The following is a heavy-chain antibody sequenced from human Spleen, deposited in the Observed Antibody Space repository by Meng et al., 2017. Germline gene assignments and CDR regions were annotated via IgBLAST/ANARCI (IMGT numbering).Heavy chain of an antibody. D-gene: IGHD1-26*01. CDR2: IYYSGTT. V-gene: IGHV4-39*07. CDR3: ARDRVGGTAAQFDY. Sequence: QRALSGSGPALVNASETTSLPCSLCGCSISSSAYSWGWIRQAPGMGLESIGTIYYSGTTYYNPSLKSRVTISIDTSKNQFSLNLISVTAADTAVYYCARDRVGGTAAQFDYWGQGTPVTVSS. CDR1: GCSISSSAYS. J-gene: IGHJ4*02.